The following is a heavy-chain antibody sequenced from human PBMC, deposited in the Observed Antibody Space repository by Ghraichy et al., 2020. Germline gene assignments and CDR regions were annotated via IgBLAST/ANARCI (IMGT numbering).Heavy chain of an antibody. V-gene: IGHV5-51*01. CDR2: IYPGDSDT. Sequence: GESLNISCKGSGYSFTSYWIGWVRQMPGKGLEWMGIIYPGDSDTRYSPSLQGQVTISADKSISTAYLQWSSLKASDTAMYYCARHSGYDFWSGYWVSMDVWGQGTTVTVSS. CDR1: GYSFTSYW. CDR3: ARHSGYDFWSGYWVSMDV. J-gene: IGHJ6*02. D-gene: IGHD3-3*01.